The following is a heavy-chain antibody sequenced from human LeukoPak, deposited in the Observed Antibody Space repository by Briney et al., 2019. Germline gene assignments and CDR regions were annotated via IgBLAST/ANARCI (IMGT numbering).Heavy chain of an antibody. J-gene: IGHJ4*02. CDR2: ISSSTSTT. CDR3: ARARAGTYYPYYFDY. D-gene: IGHD1-26*01. CDR1: GFTFSSYS. V-gene: IGHV3-48*01. Sequence: PGGSLRLSCAASGFTFSSYSINWVRQAPGKGLEWVSYISSSTSTTHYADSVKGRFTISRDNAKNSLYLQMNSLRAEDTAVYYCARARAGTYYPYYFDYWGQGTLVTVSS.